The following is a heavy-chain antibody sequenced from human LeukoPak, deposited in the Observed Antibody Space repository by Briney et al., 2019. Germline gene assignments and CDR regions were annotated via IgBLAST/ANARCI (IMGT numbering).Heavy chain of an antibody. J-gene: IGHJ4*02. Sequence: PSETLSLTCTVSGASISSNSFYWGWIRQPPGKGLEWIGTIYYNGDTFYNPSLKSRVTISVDTSKNQFSLKLSSVTAADTAVYYCARGYSGYDPFDYWGQGTLVTVSS. V-gene: IGHV4-39*07. CDR2: IYYNGDT. D-gene: IGHD5-12*01. CDR1: GASISSNSFY. CDR3: ARGYSGYDPFDY.